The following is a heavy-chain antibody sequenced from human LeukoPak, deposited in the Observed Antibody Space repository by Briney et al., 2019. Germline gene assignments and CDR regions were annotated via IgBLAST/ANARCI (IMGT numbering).Heavy chain of an antibody. Sequence: GASVKVSCKASGYTFTSYYMHWVRQAPGQGLEWMGRINPNSGGTNYAQKFQGRVTMTRNTSISTAYMELSRLRSDDTAVYYCARDRWYGDFDYWGQGTLVTVSS. CDR1: GYTFTSYY. CDR2: INPNSGGT. V-gene: IGHV1-2*06. D-gene: IGHD3-10*01. CDR3: ARDRWYGDFDY. J-gene: IGHJ4*02.